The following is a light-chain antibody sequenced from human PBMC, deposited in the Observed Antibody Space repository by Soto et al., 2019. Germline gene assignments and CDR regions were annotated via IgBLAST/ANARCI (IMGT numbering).Light chain of an antibody. CDR2: SAS. Sequence: EIVLTQSPGTLSLSPGQRATLSCRASQSVRGNNLAWYQQKPGQVPRLLIYSASERATGIPARFSGSGSGTVFTLTISSLEPEDFAVYYCQQRYNWPTTFGQGTRLEI. CDR3: QQRYNWPTT. J-gene: IGKJ5*01. V-gene: IGKV3D-20*02. CDR1: QSVRGNN.